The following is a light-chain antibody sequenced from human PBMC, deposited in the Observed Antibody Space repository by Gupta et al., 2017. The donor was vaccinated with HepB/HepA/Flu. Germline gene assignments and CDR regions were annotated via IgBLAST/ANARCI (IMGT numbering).Light chain of an antibody. J-gene: IGKJ5*01. Sequence: DIQMTQSPSSLSAPVGDRVTITCRASRSISTYLNWYQQKPGKAPKLLIYGASDLQSGVTSRFTGSGSGTXFTLTIXRLQPEDFATYYCQQSYGPPITFGXGTRLEIK. CDR1: RSISTY. CDR3: QQSYGPPIT. CDR2: GAS. V-gene: IGKV1-39*01.